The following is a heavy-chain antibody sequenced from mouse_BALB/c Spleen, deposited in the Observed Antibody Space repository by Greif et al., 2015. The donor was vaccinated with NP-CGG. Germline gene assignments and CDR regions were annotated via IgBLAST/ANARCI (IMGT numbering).Heavy chain of an antibody. CDR2: ISSGGGST. J-gene: IGHJ2*01. V-gene: IGHV5-12-1*01. CDR1: GFAFSSYD. Sequence: EVKLVESGGGLVKPGGSLKLSCAASGFAFSSYDMSWVRQTPEKRLEWVAYISSGGGSTYYPDTVKGRFTISRDNAKNTLYLQMSSLKSEDTAMYYCARRGGLPYYFDYWGQGTTLTVSS. D-gene: IGHD2-4*01. CDR3: ARRGGLPYYFDY.